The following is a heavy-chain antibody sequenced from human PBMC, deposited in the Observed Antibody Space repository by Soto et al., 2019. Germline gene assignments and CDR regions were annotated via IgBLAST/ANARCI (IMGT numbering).Heavy chain of an antibody. CDR1: GFTFRSNG. V-gene: IGHV3-33*06. J-gene: IGHJ4*02. CDR3: AKEGNIGSSSWYYFDY. Sequence: QVQLVESGGGVVQPGRSLRLSCAASGFTFRSNGMHWVRQAPGKGLEWVATIWYDSSNKYYADSVKGRFTISRDNSKNTWYLHMNNLRAEDTGIYYCAKEGNIGSSSWYYFDYWGQGTLVTVSS. CDR2: IWYDSSNK. D-gene: IGHD6-13*01.